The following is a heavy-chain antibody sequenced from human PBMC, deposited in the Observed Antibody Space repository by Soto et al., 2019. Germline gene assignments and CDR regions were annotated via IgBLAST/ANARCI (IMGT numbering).Heavy chain of an antibody. J-gene: IGHJ4*02. CDR1: GYTFTGYY. CDR2: INPNSGGT. Sequence: ASVKVSCKASGYTFTGYYMHWVRQAPGQGLEWMGWINPNSGGTNYAQKFQGWVTMTRDTSISTAYMELSRLRSDDTAVYYCAKDTRHLRYCSSTSCSDYWGQGTLVTVSS. CDR3: AKDTRHLRYCSSTSCSDY. D-gene: IGHD2-2*01. V-gene: IGHV1-2*04.